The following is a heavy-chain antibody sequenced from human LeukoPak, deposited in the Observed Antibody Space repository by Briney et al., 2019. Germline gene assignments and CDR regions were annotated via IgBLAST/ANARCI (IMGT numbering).Heavy chain of an antibody. CDR2: IYYSGST. Sequence: PSQTLSLTCTVSGGSISSGDYYWSWIRQPPGKGLEWIGYIYYSGSTYHNPSLKSRVTISVDTSKNQFSLKLSSVTAADTAVYYCARDSYGSGSYIGWYYGMDVWGKGTTVTVSS. J-gene: IGHJ6*04. D-gene: IGHD3-10*01. CDR1: GGSISSGDYY. V-gene: IGHV4-30-4*01. CDR3: ARDSYGSGSYIGWYYGMDV.